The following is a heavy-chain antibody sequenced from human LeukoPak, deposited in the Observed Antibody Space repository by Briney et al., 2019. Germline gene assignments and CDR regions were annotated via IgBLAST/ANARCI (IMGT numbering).Heavy chain of an antibody. V-gene: IGHV4-34*01. D-gene: IGHD2-15*01. Sequence: SETLSLTCAVYGGSFSGYYWSWIRQPPGKGLEWIGEINHSGSTNYNPSLKSRVTISVDTSKNQFSLKLSSVTAADTAVYYCARRRWRRNYYYYYMDVWGKGTTVTISS. CDR2: INHSGST. J-gene: IGHJ6*03. CDR3: ARRRWRRNYYYYYMDV. CDR1: GGSFSGYY.